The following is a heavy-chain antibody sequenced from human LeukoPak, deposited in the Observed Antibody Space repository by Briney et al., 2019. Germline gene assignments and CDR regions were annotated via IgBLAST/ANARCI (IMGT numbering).Heavy chain of an antibody. J-gene: IGHJ3*02. D-gene: IGHD2/OR15-2a*01. CDR2: IYYSGST. V-gene: IGHV4-30-4*08. CDR1: GGSISSGDYY. CDR3: ARWRPVEYGNPTMAFDI. Sequence: SETLSLTCTVSGGSISSGDYYWSWIRQPPGKGLEWIGYIYYSGSTYYNPSLKSRVTISVDTSKNQFSLKLSSVTAADTAVYYCARWRPVEYGNPTMAFDIWGQGTMVTVSS.